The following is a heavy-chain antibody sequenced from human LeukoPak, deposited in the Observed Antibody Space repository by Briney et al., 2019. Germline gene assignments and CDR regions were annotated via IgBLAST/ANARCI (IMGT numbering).Heavy chain of an antibody. Sequence: PSETLSLTCAVSGGSISSGGYYWSWIRQHPGKGLEWIGYIYYSGSTYYNPSLKSRVTISVDTSKNQFSLMLSSVTAADTAVYYCARGIGAARPYWFDPWGQGTLVTVSS. CDR1: GGSISSGGYY. D-gene: IGHD6-6*01. V-gene: IGHV4-31*11. J-gene: IGHJ5*02. CDR2: IYYSGST. CDR3: ARGIGAARPYWFDP.